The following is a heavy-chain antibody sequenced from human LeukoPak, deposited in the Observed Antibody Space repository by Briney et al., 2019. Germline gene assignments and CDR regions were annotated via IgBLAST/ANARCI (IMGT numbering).Heavy chain of an antibody. Sequence: GASVKVSCKASGGTFSAYAISWVRQAPGQGLEWMGGLIPTFGAPDYAQRFQGRVTITTDESAITTYMELNSLTSEDTAVYYCARHLWSGPHYFDYWGQGTLITVSS. D-gene: IGHD3-3*01. J-gene: IGHJ4*02. CDR2: LIPTFGAP. CDR1: GGTFSAYA. V-gene: IGHV1-69*05. CDR3: ARHLWSGPHYFDY.